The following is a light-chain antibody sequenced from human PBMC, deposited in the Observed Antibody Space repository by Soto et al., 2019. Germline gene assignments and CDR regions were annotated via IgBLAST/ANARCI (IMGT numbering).Light chain of an antibody. CDR2: GAS. Sequence: EIVLTQSPGTLSLSPGERATLSCRASQSVSSSYLAWYQQKPGQAPSLLIYGASNRATGIPDRLSGSGSGTDFTLTISRLEPEDFAVYYCQQYDSSPPAYTFGPGTKVDIK. CDR1: QSVSSSY. CDR3: QQYDSSPPAYT. V-gene: IGKV3-20*01. J-gene: IGKJ3*01.